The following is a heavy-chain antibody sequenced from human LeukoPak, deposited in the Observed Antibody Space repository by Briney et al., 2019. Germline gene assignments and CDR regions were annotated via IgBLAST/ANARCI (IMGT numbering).Heavy chain of an antibody. Sequence: GGSLRLSCAASGFTFSSYSMNWVRQAPGKGLECVSSISSSSSYIYYADSVKGRFTISRDNAKNSLYLQMNSLRAEDTAVYYCARDFSGDYYDSSGYYDFGIDYWGQGTLVTVSS. V-gene: IGHV3-21*01. J-gene: IGHJ4*02. CDR2: ISSSSSYI. CDR3: ARDFSGDYYDSSGYYDFGIDY. CDR1: GFTFSSYS. D-gene: IGHD3-22*01.